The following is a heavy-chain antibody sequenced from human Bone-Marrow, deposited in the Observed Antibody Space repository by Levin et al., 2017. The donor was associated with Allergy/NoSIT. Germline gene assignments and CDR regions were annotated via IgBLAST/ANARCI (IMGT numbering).Heavy chain of an antibody. CDR1: GGSISSYY. CDR2: IYYSGST. V-gene: IGHV4-59*01. J-gene: IGHJ4*02. Sequence: PSETLSLTCTVSGGSISSYYWSWIRQPPGKGLEWIGYIYYSGSTNYNPSLKSRVTISVDTSKNQFSLKLSSVTAADTAVYYCARVGGYYDSSGYFDYWGQGTLVTVSS. CDR3: ARVGGYYDSSGYFDY. D-gene: IGHD3-22*01.